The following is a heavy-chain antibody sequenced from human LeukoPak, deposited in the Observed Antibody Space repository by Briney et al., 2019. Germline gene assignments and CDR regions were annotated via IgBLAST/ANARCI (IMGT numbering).Heavy chain of an antibody. Sequence: GGSLRLSCAASGFTFSDYYMSWIRQAPGKGLEWVSYISSSGSTIYYADSVRGRFTISRDNAKNSLYLQMNSLSAEDTAFYYCARDALQLTGNYVTRWWFDPWGQGTLVTVSS. CDR2: ISSSGSTI. CDR3: ARDALQLTGNYVTRWWFDP. V-gene: IGHV3-11*04. CDR1: GFTFSDYY. J-gene: IGHJ5*02. D-gene: IGHD3-9*01.